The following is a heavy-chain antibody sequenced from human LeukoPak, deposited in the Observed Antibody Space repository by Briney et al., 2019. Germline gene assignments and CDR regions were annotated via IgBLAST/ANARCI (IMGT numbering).Heavy chain of an antibody. CDR3: AREPYYYGSGSHMGNWFDP. D-gene: IGHD3-10*01. J-gene: IGHJ5*02. Sequence: PGGSLRLSCAASGFTFSSYSMNWVRQAPGKGLEWVSYISSSSSTIYYADSVKGRFTISRDNAMNSLYLQMNSLRAEDTAVYYCAREPYYYGSGSHMGNWFDPWGQGTLVTVSS. CDR1: GFTFSSYS. V-gene: IGHV3-48*01. CDR2: ISSSSSTI.